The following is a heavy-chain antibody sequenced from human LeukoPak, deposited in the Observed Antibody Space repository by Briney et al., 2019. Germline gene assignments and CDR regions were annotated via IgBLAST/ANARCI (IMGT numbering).Heavy chain of an antibody. J-gene: IGHJ4*02. CDR3: ARAWGGDTMVRGVIPFDY. CDR2: IKQDGGEK. D-gene: IGHD3-10*01. Sequence: PGGSLRLSCAASGFTFSSYWMSWVRQAPGKGLEWVANIKQDGGEKYYVDSVKGRFTFSRENAKNSLYLQMNILRAEDTAVYYCARAWGGDTMVRGVIPFDYWGQGTLVTVSS. CDR1: GFTFSSYW. V-gene: IGHV3-7*01.